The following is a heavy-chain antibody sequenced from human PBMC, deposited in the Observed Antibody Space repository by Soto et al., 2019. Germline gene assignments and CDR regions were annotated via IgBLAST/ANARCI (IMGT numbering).Heavy chain of an antibody. CDR2: ISSRISYT. D-gene: IGHD5-18*01. CDR3: ARRNSYGFYRFYWFDP. J-gene: IGHJ5*02. V-gene: IGHV3-11*03. CDR1: GFTFSDYY. Sequence: GVALRLSCAASGFTFSDYYMSWIRQAPGKGLEWVSYISSRISYTNYADSVKGRFTISRDNAKNSLYLQMTSLRAEDTAVSYCARRNSYGFYRFYWFDPWGQGTLVTVSS.